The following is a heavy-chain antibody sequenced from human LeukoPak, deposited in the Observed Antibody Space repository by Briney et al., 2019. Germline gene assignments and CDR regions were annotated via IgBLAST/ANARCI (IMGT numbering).Heavy chain of an antibody. D-gene: IGHD3-22*01. Sequence: ASVKASCKASGYTFTGYYMHWVRQAPGQGLEWMGWINPNSGGTNYAEKFQGRVTMTRDTSISTAYMELSRLRSDDTAVYYCARRYYDSSGYPADYWGQGTLVTVSS. CDR3: ARRYYDSSGYPADY. CDR1: GYTFTGYY. J-gene: IGHJ4*02. V-gene: IGHV1-2*02. CDR2: INPNSGGT.